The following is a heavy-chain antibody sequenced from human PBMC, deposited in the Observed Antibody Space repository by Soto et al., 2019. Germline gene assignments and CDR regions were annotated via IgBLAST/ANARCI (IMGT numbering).Heavy chain of an antibody. CDR1: GYTFTSYG. J-gene: IGHJ5*02. D-gene: IGHD3-3*01. CDR2: ISAYNGNT. V-gene: IGHV1-18*01. Sequence: ASVKVSCKASGYTFTSYGISWVRQAPGQGLEWMGWISAYNGNTNYAQKLQGRVTMTTDTSTSTAYMELRSLRSDDTAVYYCARVGHLDYDFWSGYAVLNWFDPWGQGTLGTVSS. CDR3: ARVGHLDYDFWSGYAVLNWFDP.